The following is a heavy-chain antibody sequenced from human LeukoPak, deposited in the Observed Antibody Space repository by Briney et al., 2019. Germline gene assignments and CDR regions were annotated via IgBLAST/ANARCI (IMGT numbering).Heavy chain of an antibody. CDR2: ISAYNGNT. Sequence: ASVKVSCKASGYTFTSYGISWVRQAPGQGLEWMGWISAYNGNTNYAQKLQGRVTMTTDTSTSTAYMELRSLRSDDTAVYYCARDSGHYTAMVIYYYYYMDVWGKGTTVTVSS. J-gene: IGHJ6*03. CDR3: ARDSGHYTAMVIYYYYYMDV. D-gene: IGHD5-18*01. V-gene: IGHV1-18*01. CDR1: GYTFTSYG.